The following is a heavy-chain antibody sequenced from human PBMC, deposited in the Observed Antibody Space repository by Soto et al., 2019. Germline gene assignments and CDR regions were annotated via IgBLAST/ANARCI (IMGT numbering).Heavy chain of an antibody. CDR1: GGTFSSYA. CDR3: ARGILVRGVITKVFNF. D-gene: IGHD3-10*01. Sequence: GASVKVSCKASGGTFSSYAISWVRQAPGQGLEWMGGIIPIFGTANYAQKFQGRVTITADESTSTAYMELSSLRSEDTAVYYCARGILVRGVITKVFNFWGQGSLVTVSS. CDR2: IIPIFGTA. J-gene: IGHJ4*02. V-gene: IGHV1-69*13.